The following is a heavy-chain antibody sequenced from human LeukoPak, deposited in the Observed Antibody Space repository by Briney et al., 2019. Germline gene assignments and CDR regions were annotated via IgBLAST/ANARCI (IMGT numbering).Heavy chain of an antibody. CDR2: IVVGSGNT. V-gene: IGHV1-58*02. J-gene: IGHJ4*02. D-gene: IGHD4-17*01. CDR1: GFTFTSSA. Sequence: GASVKVSCKASGFTFTSSAMQWVRQARGQRLEWIGWIVVGSGNTNYAQKFQERVTITRDMSTSTAYMELSSLRSEDTAAYYCAVRSLTTVTTFFDYWGQGTLVTVSS. CDR3: AVRSLTTVTTFFDY.